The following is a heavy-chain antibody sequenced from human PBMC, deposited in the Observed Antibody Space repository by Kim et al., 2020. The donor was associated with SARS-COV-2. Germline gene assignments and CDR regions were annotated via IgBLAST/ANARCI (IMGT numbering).Heavy chain of an antibody. CDR2: ISWDGTRT. CDR1: GFTFSTSP. CDR3: AKGVINSGFDY. D-gene: IGHD1-26*01. Sequence: GGSLRLSCVASGFTFSTSPMGWVRQAPGKGLEWVSRISWDGTRTYYADSVKGRVTMSSDKSKNMVYLHMNSLRVEDTAVYYFAKGVINSGFDYWGQGT. J-gene: IGHJ4*02. V-gene: IGHV3-23*01.